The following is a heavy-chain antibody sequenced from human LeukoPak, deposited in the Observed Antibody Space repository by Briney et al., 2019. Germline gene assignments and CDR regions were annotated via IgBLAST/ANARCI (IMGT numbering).Heavy chain of an antibody. CDR1: GFTFSSYS. V-gene: IGHV3-30*18. CDR3: AKDRARRGADYCFDY. CDR2: ISTDGNDK. D-gene: IGHD3-10*01. Sequence: GGSLRLSCAASGFTFSSYSIHWVRQAPGKGLGWVAVISTDGNDKYYADSAKGRFTISRDNSKSTLYMQMNSPRAEDTAVYYCAKDRARRGADYCFDYWGQGTLGTVSS. J-gene: IGHJ4*02.